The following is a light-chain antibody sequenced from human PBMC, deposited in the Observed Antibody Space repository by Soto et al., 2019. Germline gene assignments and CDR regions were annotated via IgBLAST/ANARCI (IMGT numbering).Light chain of an antibody. CDR3: NSYTTSSTLV. V-gene: IGLV2-14*01. CDR1: IRDVGGYNF. Sequence: SVLNKPPSSSGSPGQAVTISCIGTIRDVGGYNFVSWYQHHPGKAPRLIIYGVSNRPSGVSNRFSGSKSGITASLTISGLQAEDEADYYCNSYTTSSTLVFGGGTKGTVL. CDR2: GVS. J-gene: IGLJ3*02.